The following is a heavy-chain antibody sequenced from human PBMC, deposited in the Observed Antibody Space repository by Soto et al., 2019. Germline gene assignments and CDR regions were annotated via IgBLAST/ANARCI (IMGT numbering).Heavy chain of an antibody. V-gene: IGHV4-39*01. CDR3: ARQTIAAKPTVDWFDP. J-gene: IGHJ5*02. D-gene: IGHD6-6*01. CDR1: GGSIRSSVFY. CDR2: IYYSGST. Sequence: PSETLSLTCTFSGGSIRSSVFYSGRLRQPPGKGLELIGSIYYSGSTYYNPSLKSRVTISVDTSKNQFSLKLSSVTAADTAVYYCARQTIAAKPTVDWFDPWGQGTLVTVSS.